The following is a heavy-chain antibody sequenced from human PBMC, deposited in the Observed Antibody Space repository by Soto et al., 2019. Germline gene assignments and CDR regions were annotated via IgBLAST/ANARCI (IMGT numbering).Heavy chain of an antibody. CDR3: VREAGGSNIAAVLLDP. V-gene: IGHV1-2*02. Sequence: QVQVVQSGAEVKKPGASVKVSCKTSGYFFNDYHMHWVRKAPGQGLEWMGRINPKNGDTNYAQKFQDRVTMTRDTSISTVYIELSRLTSDDTAVYYCVREAGGSNIAAVLLDPWGQGTLVTVSS. J-gene: IGHJ5*02. D-gene: IGHD3-3*02. CDR1: GYFFNDYH. CDR2: INPKNGDT.